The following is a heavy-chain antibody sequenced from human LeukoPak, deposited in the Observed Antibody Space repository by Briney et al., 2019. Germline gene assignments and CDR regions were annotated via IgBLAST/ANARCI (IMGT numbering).Heavy chain of an antibody. CDR1: GFTFSSYG. Sequence: GGSLRLSCAASGFTFSSYGMSWVRQAPGKGLEWVSAISGSGGSTYYADSVKGRFTISRDNSKNTLFLQMDSLRAEDTAVYYCAKKRGYSYGDPFDYWGQGTLVTVSS. J-gene: IGHJ4*02. D-gene: IGHD5-18*01. CDR2: ISGSGGST. V-gene: IGHV3-23*01. CDR3: AKKRGYSYGDPFDY.